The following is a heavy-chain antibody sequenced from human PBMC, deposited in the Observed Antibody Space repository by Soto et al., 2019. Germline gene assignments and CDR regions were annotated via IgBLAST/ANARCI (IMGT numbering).Heavy chain of an antibody. Sequence: LSVICAVYGGSFSGYYWSWLRQPPGKRLEWIGEIKHSGSTNYNPSLKSRVTISVDTSKNQFSLKLSSVTAADTAVYYCAKYSSSWPYYYYGMDVWGQGTTVTVSS. J-gene: IGHJ6*02. CDR3: AKYSSSWPYYYYGMDV. V-gene: IGHV4-34*01. D-gene: IGHD6-13*01. CDR2: IKHSGST. CDR1: GGSFSGYY.